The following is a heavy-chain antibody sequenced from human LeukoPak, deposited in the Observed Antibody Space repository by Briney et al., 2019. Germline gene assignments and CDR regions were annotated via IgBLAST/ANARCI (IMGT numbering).Heavy chain of an antibody. D-gene: IGHD4-17*01. CDR1: GFTFSSYG. V-gene: IGHV3-30*18. CDR3: AKGTGGDYVPWVDY. Sequence: PGRSLRLSCAASGFTFSSYGMHWVRQAPGKGLHWVAVIAFDGTNKYYADSVKGRFTISRDNSKNTLYLQMNSLRAEDTAVYYCAKGTGGDYVPWVDYWGQGTLVTVSS. J-gene: IGHJ4*02. CDR2: IAFDGTNK.